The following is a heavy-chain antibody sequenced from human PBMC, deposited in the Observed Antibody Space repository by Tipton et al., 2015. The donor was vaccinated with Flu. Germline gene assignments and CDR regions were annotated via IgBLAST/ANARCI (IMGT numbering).Heavy chain of an antibody. CDR3: ARGSGSGTYLIFDF. CDR2: MYTSGST. D-gene: IGHD3-10*01. V-gene: IGHV4-4*07. J-gene: IGHJ4*02. CDR1: GDSINNNY. Sequence: TLSLTCTVSGDSINNNYWSWVRQPAGKGLEWIGRMYTSGSTKYNPSLESRVTMSVDTSNNHFSLKLSSVTAADTAVYYCARGSGSGTYLIFDFWGQGTLATVSS.